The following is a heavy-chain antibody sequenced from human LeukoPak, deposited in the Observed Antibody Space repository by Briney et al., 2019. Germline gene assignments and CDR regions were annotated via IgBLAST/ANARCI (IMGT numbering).Heavy chain of an antibody. CDR3: VREKGSGSYGYFDY. CDR2: ISSSSSYI. V-gene: IGHV3-21*01. J-gene: IGHJ4*02. CDR1: GFTFSSYS. Sequence: GGSLRLSXAASGFTFSSYSMNWVRQAPGKGLEWVSSISSSSSYIYYADSVKGRFTISRDNAKNSLYLQMNSLRAEDTAVYYCVREKGSGSYGYFDYWGQGTLVTVSS. D-gene: IGHD3-10*01.